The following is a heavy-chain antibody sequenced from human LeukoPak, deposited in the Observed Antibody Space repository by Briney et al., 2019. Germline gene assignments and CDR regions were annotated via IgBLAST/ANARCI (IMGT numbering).Heavy chain of an antibody. V-gene: IGHV1-2*06. J-gene: IGHJ4*02. CDR1: GYTFTGYY. Sequence: GASVKVSCKASGYTFTGYYMHWVRQAPGQGLEWMGRINPNSGGTNYAQKFQGRVTMTRDTSISTAYMELSRLRSDDTALYYCARRRGEPNIFDYWGQGTLVTVS. CDR3: ARRRGEPNIFDY. D-gene: IGHD3-16*01. CDR2: INPNSGGT.